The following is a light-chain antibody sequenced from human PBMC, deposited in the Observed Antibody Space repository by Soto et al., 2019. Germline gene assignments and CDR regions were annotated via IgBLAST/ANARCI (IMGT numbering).Light chain of an antibody. V-gene: IGKV3-20*01. CDR3: QQYGSPPPTT. J-gene: IGKJ5*01. CDR1: QSVSSY. CDR2: DAS. Sequence: EIVLTQSPGTLSLSPGERATLSCRASQSVSSYLAWYQQKPGQAPRLLIYDASNRATGIPARFSGSGSGTDFTLTISRLEPEDFAVYYCQQYGSPPPTTFGQGTRLEIK.